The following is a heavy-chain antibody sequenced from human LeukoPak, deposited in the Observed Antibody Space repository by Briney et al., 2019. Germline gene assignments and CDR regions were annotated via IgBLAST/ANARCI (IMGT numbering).Heavy chain of an antibody. V-gene: IGHV4-34*01. Sequence: SETLSLTCAVYGGSFSGYYWSWIRQPPGKGLEWIGEMNHSGSTNYNPSLKSRVTISVDTSKNQFSLKLSSVTAADTAVYYCARRWVAAAGTDYFDYWGQGTLVTVSS. D-gene: IGHD6-13*01. CDR3: ARRWVAAAGTDYFDY. J-gene: IGHJ4*02. CDR2: MNHSGST. CDR1: GGSFSGYY.